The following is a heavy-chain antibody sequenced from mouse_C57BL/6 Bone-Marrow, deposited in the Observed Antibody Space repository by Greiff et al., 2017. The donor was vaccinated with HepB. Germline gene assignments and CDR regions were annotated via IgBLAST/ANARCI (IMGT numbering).Heavy chain of an antibody. V-gene: IGHV1-64*01. D-gene: IGHD2-5*01. Sequence: QVQLQQPGAELVKPGASVKLSCKASGYTFTSYWMHWVKQRPGQGLEWIGMIHPNSGSTNYNEKFKSKATLTVDKSSSTAYMQLSSLTSEDSAVYNCARAYYSNYLPWYFDVWGTGTTVTVSS. J-gene: IGHJ1*03. CDR1: GYTFTSYW. CDR2: IHPNSGST. CDR3: ARAYYSNYLPWYFDV.